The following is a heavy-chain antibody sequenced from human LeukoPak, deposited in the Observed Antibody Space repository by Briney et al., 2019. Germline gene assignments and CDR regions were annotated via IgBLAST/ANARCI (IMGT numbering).Heavy chain of an antibody. CDR1: GFTFSSYG. D-gene: IGHD2-2*02. CDR3: ARGGNGYCSSTSCYRNPFDY. CDR2: ISYDGSNK. Sequence: GGSLRLSCAASGFTFSSYGMHWVRQAPGKGLEWVAVISYDGSNKYYADSVKGRFTISRDNSKNTLYLQMNSLRAEDTVVYYCARGGNGYCSSTSCYRNPFDYWGQGTLVTVSS. V-gene: IGHV3-30*03. J-gene: IGHJ4*02.